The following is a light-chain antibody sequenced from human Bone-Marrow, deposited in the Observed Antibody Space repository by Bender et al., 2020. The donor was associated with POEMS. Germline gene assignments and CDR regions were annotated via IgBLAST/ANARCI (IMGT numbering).Light chain of an antibody. Sequence: SYEVTQPPSVSVSPGQTASITCSGDDLGDKYVAWYQQKPGQSPVLVIYQDTKRPSGLPERFSGSNSGNTATLTISGTQAMDEADYYCHAWDTYSVIFGGGTKLTVL. J-gene: IGLJ2*01. CDR1: DLGDKY. CDR2: QDT. CDR3: HAWDTYSVI. V-gene: IGLV3-1*01.